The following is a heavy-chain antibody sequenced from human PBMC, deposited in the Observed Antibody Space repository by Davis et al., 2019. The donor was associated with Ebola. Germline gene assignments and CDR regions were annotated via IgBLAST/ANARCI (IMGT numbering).Heavy chain of an antibody. D-gene: IGHD2-15*01. J-gene: IGHJ5*02. CDR1: GITFSSYW. CDR3: ARLASGALNRWFDP. CDR2: INTDGSTI. V-gene: IGHV3-74*01. Sequence: SLKISCAASGITFSSYWMHWLRQPPGKGLVWVSRINTDGSTINYAESVKGRFTISRDNAKNTVYLQMNSLRAEDTAVYYCARLASGALNRWFDPWGQGTLVTVSS.